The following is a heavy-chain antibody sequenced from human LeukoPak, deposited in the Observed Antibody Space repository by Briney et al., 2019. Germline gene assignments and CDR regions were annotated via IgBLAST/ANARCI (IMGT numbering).Heavy chain of an antibody. Sequence: KPSETLSLTCTVSGGSISGYYWSWIRQPPGKGLEWIGEINHSGSTNYNPSLKSRVTISVDTSKNQFSLKLSSVTAADTAVYYCARGLPRYWKGYPQYFDYWGQGTLVTVSS. J-gene: IGHJ4*02. CDR1: GGSISGYY. CDR2: INHSGST. D-gene: IGHD6-13*01. V-gene: IGHV4-34*01. CDR3: ARGLPRYWKGYPQYFDY.